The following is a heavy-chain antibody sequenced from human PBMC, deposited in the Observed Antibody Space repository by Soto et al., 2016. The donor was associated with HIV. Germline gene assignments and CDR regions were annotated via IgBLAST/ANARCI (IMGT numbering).Heavy chain of an antibody. D-gene: IGHD4-4*01. V-gene: IGHV4-34*02. CDR3: ARHGDSNNWDRSFDS. CDR1: GGSFSSYQ. CDR2: VNHSGLT. Sequence: QVQLQQWGAGLLKPSETLSLTCAVYGGSFSSYQWTWIRQAPGKGLEWIGEVNHSGLTNYSPSLKSRLTISTDTSKNQFSLKLTSVTAADTAVYYCARHGDSNNWDRSFDSWGHGNLVTVSS. J-gene: IGHJ4*03.